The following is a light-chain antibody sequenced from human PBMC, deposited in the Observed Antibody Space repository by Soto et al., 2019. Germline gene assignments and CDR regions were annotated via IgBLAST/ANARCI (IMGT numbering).Light chain of an antibody. V-gene: IGKV3-20*01. CDR3: QQYGRSPWT. CDR2: GAS. Sequence: EIVLTQSPGTLSLSPGDRVTLSCRASQSVSSRFLAWYQQKHGQAPSLLIYGASSRATGIPDRFRGRGSGTDFTLTISRLEPAVFAVYYCQQYGRSPWTFGQGTKLEVK. J-gene: IGKJ1*01. CDR1: QSVSSRF.